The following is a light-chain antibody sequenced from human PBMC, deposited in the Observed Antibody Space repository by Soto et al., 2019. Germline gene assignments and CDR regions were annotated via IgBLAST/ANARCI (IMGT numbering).Light chain of an antibody. V-gene: IGLV2-8*01. CDR2: DVN. CDR1: SSDVGAYNY. CDR3: TSYAGGNNV. J-gene: IGLJ1*01. Sequence: QSALTQPPSASGSPGQSVTISCTGTSSDVGAYNYVSWYQQYPGKVPKLMVYDVNKRPSGVPDRFSGYKSGNTASLTVSGLQDEDEADYYCTSYAGGNNVFGTGTKLTVL.